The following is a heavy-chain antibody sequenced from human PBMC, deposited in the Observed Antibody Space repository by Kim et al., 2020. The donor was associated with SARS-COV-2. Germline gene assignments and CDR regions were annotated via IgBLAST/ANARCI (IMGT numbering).Heavy chain of an antibody. CDR3: ARGERRCAYGMDV. J-gene: IGHJ6*02. V-gene: IGHV3-53*04. Sequence: YADSVKGRFTISRHNSKNTLYLQMNSLRAEDTAVYYCARGERRCAYGMDVWGQGTTVTVSS.